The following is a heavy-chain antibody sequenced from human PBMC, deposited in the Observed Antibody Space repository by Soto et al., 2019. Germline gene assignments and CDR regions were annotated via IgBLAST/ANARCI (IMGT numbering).Heavy chain of an antibody. CDR2: IKQDGSEK. CDR3: ARDWLSDYYYYGMDV. J-gene: IGHJ6*02. CDR1: GFTFISYW. D-gene: IGHD3-22*01. Sequence: PGGSLRLSCAASGFTFISYWMSWVRQAPGKGLEWVANIKQDGSEKYYVDSVKGRFTISRDNAKNSLYLQMNSLRAEDTAVYYCARDWLSDYYYYGMDVWGQGTTVTVSS. V-gene: IGHV3-7*03.